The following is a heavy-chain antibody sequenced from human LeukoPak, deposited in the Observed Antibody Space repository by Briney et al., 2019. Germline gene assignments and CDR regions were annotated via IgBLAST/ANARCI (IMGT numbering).Heavy chain of an antibody. CDR3: ASSPQDYYGSGEGAFDF. CDR1: GFTFSTYS. CDR2: ISSSSYYI. Sequence: PGGSLRLSCAASGFTFSTYSMNWVRQAPGKGLEWVSSISSSSYYIYHADSVKGRFTISRDNAKNSLYLQMNSLRAEDTPVYYCASSPQDYYGSGEGAFDFWGQGTMVIVSS. D-gene: IGHD3-10*01. J-gene: IGHJ3*01. V-gene: IGHV3-21*01.